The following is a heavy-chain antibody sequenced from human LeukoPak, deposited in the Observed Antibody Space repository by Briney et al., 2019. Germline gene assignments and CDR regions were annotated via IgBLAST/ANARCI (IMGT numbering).Heavy chain of an antibody. V-gene: IGHV1-69*05. Sequence: SVKVSCKASGYTFTSYAISWVRQAPGQGLEWMGGIIPIFGTANYAQKFQGRVTITTDESTSTAYMELSSLRSEDTAVYYCARAPEYYYGSGSYYAFDIWGQGTMVTVSS. D-gene: IGHD3-10*01. J-gene: IGHJ3*02. CDR1: GYTFTSYA. CDR3: ARAPEYYYGSGSYYAFDI. CDR2: IIPIFGTA.